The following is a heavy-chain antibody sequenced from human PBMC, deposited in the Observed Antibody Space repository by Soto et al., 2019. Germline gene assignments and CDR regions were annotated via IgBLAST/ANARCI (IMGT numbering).Heavy chain of an antibody. V-gene: IGHV4-34*01. D-gene: IGHD1-1*01. J-gene: IGHJ3*02. CDR1: GGFVSSGNYY. CDR3: ARVERGTATTVVDAFDI. CDR2: MSHSGGT. Sequence: QEQLQQWGAGLLKPSETLSLTGAVYGGFVSSGNYYWSWIRQPPGKGLEWIGEMSHSGGTHFNPSLKSRVTISVDTSKNQFALKMSSVTAADTALYYCARVERGTATTVVDAFDIWGPGTMVTVSS.